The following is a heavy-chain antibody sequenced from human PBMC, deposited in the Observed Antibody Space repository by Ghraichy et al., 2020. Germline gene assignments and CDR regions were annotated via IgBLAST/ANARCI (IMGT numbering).Heavy chain of an antibody. CDR3: AREGGYCSSRNCGMDA. V-gene: IGHV3-7*01. CDR1: GFTFGRYW. Sequence: GGSLRLSCAASGFTFGRYWMTWVRQAPGKGLECVANIKHDGGEKYYVDSVKGRFTISRDNAKNSLYLQMNSLRAEDTAVYYCAREGGYCSSRNCGMDAWGRGTTVTVSS. CDR2: IKHDGGEK. D-gene: IGHD2-2*01. J-gene: IGHJ6*02.